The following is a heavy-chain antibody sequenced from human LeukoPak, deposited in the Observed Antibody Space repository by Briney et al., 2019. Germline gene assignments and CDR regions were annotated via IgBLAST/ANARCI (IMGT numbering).Heavy chain of an antibody. CDR2: ISAYNGNT. CDR3: ARDRFLKWLSNPPPIDY. Sequence: ASVKVSCKASGYTFTSYGISWVRQAPGQGLEWMGWISAYNGNTNYAQKLQGRVTMTTDTSTSTAYMELRSLRSDDTAVYHCARDRFLKWLSNPPPIDYWGQGTLVTVSS. V-gene: IGHV1-18*01. J-gene: IGHJ4*02. CDR1: GYTFTSYG. D-gene: IGHD3-3*01.